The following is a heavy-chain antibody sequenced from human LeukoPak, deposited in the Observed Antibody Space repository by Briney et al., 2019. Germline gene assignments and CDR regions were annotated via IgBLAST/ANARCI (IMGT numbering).Heavy chain of an antibody. V-gene: IGHV3-74*01. CDR2: INNDGSST. CDR3: ARPTKEGSSWYWWFDP. Sequence: PGGSLRLSCAAPGFTFSSYWMHWVRQAPGKGLVWVSRINNDGSSTSYADSVKGRFTISRDNAKNTLYQQMNSLRAEDTAVYYCARPTKEGSSWYWWFDPWGQGTLVTVSS. D-gene: IGHD6-13*01. CDR1: GFTFSSYW. J-gene: IGHJ5*02.